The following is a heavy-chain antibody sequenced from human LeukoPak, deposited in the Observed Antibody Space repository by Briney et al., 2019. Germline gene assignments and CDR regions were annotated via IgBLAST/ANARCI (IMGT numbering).Heavy chain of an antibody. D-gene: IGHD6-13*01. Sequence: ASVKVSCKASGYTFTSYGISWVRQAPGQGLEWMGWISAYNGNTNYAQKLQGRVTMTTDTSTSTAYMELRSLRSDDTAVYYCARDRDSSGWLTNDYWGQGTLVTVSS. CDR1: GYTFTSYG. CDR3: ARDRDSSGWLTNDY. J-gene: IGHJ4*02. CDR2: ISAYNGNT. V-gene: IGHV1-18*01.